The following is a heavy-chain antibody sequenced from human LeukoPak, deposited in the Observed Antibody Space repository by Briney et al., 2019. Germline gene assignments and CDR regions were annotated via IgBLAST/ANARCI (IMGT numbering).Heavy chain of an antibody. D-gene: IGHD2-15*01. Sequence: ASVKVSCKASGYTFTSYGISWVRQSPGQGLEGMGWISAYNGNTNYAQKLQGRVTMTTDTSTSTAYMELRSLRSDDTAVYYCARQSAAKRDVFFDYWGQGTLVTVSS. CDR3: ARQSAAKRDVFFDY. V-gene: IGHV1-18*01. CDR2: ISAYNGNT. CDR1: GYTFTSYG. J-gene: IGHJ4*02.